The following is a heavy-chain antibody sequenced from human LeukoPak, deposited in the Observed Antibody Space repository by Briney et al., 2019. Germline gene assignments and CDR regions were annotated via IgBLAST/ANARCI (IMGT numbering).Heavy chain of an antibody. CDR3: ARDFSDVRGNIFDS. J-gene: IGHJ4*02. CDR1: GFTFSYYY. Sequence: GGSLRLSCAASGFTFSYYYMSWIRQAPGKGLQWLAYSSTSGSITYYADSVKGRFTISRDNAKNSVYLQMNSLRAEDTAVYYCARDFSDVRGNIFDSWGQGTLATVSS. CDR2: SSTSGSIT. D-gene: IGHD3-10*02. V-gene: IGHV3-11*04.